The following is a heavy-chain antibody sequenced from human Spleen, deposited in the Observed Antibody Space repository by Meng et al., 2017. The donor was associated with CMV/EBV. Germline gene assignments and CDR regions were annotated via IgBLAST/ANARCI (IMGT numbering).Heavy chain of an antibody. D-gene: IGHD6-6*01. J-gene: IGHJ6*02. CDR1: GFTFSDHY. CDR3: AKEEEELVPYYGMDV. V-gene: IGHV3-33*06. Sequence: GESLKISCAASGFTFSDHYMDWGRQAPGKGLEWVAVIWYDGTKKYYADSVKGRFTISRDNSKNTLYLQMNSLTDEDTAVYYCAKEEEELVPYYGMDVWGQGTTVTVSS. CDR2: IWYDGTKK.